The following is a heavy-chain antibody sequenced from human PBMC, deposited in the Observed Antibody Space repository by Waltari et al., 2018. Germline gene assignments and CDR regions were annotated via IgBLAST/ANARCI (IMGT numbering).Heavy chain of an antibody. CDR3: ARERFQWLVPYYYYYGMDV. CDR1: GGTFSSYA. CDR2: IIPSFCTA. Sequence: QVQLVQSGAEVKKPGSSVKVSCKASGGTFSSYAISWVRQAPGQGLEWMGGIIPSFCTANYAQKYQGRVTITTDESTSTAYMELSSLKSEDTAVYYCARERFQWLVPYYYYYGMDVWGQGTTVTVSS. D-gene: IGHD6-19*01. V-gene: IGHV1-69*05. J-gene: IGHJ6*02.